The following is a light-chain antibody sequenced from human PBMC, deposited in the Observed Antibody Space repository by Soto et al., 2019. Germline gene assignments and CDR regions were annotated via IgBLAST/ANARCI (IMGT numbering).Light chain of an antibody. Sequence: DIQMTQSPSTLSASVGDRVTITCRASQSISSWLAWYQQKPGKAPKLLIYKASSLESGVPSRFSGSGSGTEFTLTISSLQPDDFATYYCQQYYNYPIFTFGPGTKVDIK. J-gene: IGKJ3*01. CDR2: KAS. CDR1: QSISSW. V-gene: IGKV1-5*03. CDR3: QQYYNYPIFT.